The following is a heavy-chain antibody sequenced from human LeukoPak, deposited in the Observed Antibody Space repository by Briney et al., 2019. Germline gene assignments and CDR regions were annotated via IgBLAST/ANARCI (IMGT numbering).Heavy chain of an antibody. CDR3: ARGGKQWRGGNYFDS. V-gene: IGHV1-3*03. J-gene: IGHJ4*02. CDR1: GYTFTDYA. D-gene: IGHD6-19*01. Sequence: SVKVSCKASGYTFTDYALHWVRQAPGQSLEWMGWITTGRGETRYSQEFQRRITFTRDTSASTVYMDLSDLRSEDTAVYYCARGGKQWRGGNYFDSWGQGTLVAVSS. CDR2: ITTGRGET.